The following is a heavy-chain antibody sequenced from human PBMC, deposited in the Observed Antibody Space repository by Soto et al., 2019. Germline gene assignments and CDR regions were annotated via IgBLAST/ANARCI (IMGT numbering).Heavy chain of an antibody. V-gene: IGHV3-23*01. CDR3: AKRRYCSGGSYYGSLDY. CDR2: ISGSGGST. J-gene: IGHJ4*02. D-gene: IGHD2-15*01. CDR1: GFTFGSYP. Sequence: GGSLRLSCAASGFTFGSYPMSWVRQAPGKGLEWVSAISGSGGSTYYADSVKGRFTISRDNSKNTLYLQMNSLRAEDTALYYCAKRRYCSGGSYYGSLDYWGQGTLVTVSS.